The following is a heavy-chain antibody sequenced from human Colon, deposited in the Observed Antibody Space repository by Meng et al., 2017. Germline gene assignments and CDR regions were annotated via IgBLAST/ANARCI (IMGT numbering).Heavy chain of an antibody. CDR2: VCAYRGNT. D-gene: IGHD6-13*01. J-gene: IGHJ4*02. V-gene: IGHV1-18*01. CDR3: ARDGDSSNWYEIEY. CDR1: GYSFITYG. Sequence: QVQVVQSCAGVKRHGVAVKVPCKASGYSFITYGINLVRQGSGQGVEWVGWVCAYRGNTKYARELYGRVTMTRDTSASTVYMELRSLRSDDTAVYYCARDGDSSNWYEIEYWGQGTLVTVSS.